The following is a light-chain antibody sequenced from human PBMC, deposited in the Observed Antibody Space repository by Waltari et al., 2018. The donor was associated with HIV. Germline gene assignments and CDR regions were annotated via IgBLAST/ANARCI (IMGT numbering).Light chain of an antibody. CDR2: EFV. V-gene: IGLV2-14*01. Sequence: HSALTQPASVSASPGLSITIACPGTNSAFRISYYFSWYQQHPGKVPKVILYEFVSRPSGVSHRFSGSQSGNTASLTISGLQAEDEADYYCSSYTSNDTVLFGGGTKVTVL. CDR1: NSAFRISYY. J-gene: IGLJ2*01. CDR3: SSYTSNDTVL.